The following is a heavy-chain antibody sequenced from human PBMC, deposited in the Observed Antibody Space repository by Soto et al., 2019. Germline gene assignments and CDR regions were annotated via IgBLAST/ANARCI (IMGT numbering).Heavy chain of an antibody. D-gene: IGHD4-17*01. Sequence: EVQLVESGGGLVQPGGSLRLSCAASGFTFSSYSMNWVRQAPGKGLEWVSYISSSSSTIYYADSVKGRFTISRDNAKNSLYLQMNSLRAADTAVYYCARTDYGDLYGMDVWGQGTTVTVSS. CDR2: ISSSSSTI. V-gene: IGHV3-48*01. CDR3: ARTDYGDLYGMDV. CDR1: GFTFSSYS. J-gene: IGHJ6*02.